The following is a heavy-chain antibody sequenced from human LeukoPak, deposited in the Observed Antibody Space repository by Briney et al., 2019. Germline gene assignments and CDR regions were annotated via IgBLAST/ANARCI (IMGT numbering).Heavy chain of an antibody. D-gene: IGHD1-26*01. Sequence: ASVKVSCKASGYTFTGYYMHWVRQAPGQGLEWMGWINPNSGGTNYAQKFQGRVTMTRDTSISTAYMELSRLRSDDTAVYYCARAPLSIVGATRHFDYWGQGTLVTVSS. J-gene: IGHJ4*02. CDR3: ARAPLSIVGATRHFDY. CDR1: GYTFTGYY. CDR2: INPNSGGT. V-gene: IGHV1-2*02.